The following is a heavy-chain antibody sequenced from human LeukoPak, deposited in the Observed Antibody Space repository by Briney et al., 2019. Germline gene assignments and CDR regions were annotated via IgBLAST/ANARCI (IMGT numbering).Heavy chain of an antibody. Sequence: SETLSLTCAVSGGSISSGGYSWSWIRQPPGKGLEWIGYIYYSGSTNYNPSLKSRVTISVDTSKNQFSLKLSSVTAADTAVYYCARTRYNWNDDYYYYMDVWGKGTTVTVSS. CDR3: ARTRYNWNDDYYYYMDV. J-gene: IGHJ6*03. CDR1: GGSISSGGYS. D-gene: IGHD1-1*01. CDR2: IYYSGST. V-gene: IGHV4-61*08.